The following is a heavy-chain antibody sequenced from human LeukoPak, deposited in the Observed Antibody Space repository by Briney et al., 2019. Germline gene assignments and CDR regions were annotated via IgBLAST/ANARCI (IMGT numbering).Heavy chain of an antibody. CDR1: GGSFSDYY. V-gene: IGHV4-34*12. CDR2: ILYSGST. Sequence: SETLSLTCTVYGGSFSDYYWTWIRQPPGKGLEWIGEILYSGSTHYNPSLKSRVTMSADTSTNQFSLKLNSVTAADTAVYYCARAMRGTYDDDAFWGQGTLVTVSS. J-gene: IGHJ4*02. CDR3: ARAMRGTYDDDAF. D-gene: IGHD4-17*01.